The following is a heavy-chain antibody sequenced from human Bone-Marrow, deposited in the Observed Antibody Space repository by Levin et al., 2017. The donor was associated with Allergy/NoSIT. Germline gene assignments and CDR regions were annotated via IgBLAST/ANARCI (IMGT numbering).Heavy chain of an antibody. V-gene: IGHV3-21*01. CDR3: ARRYYESSDYFDAFDI. Sequence: GESLKISCAASGFTFSSYSMSWVRQAPGKGLEWVSIVSGSGSHIFYADSVKGRFTISRDNAKNSLYLQMNSLRAEDTAVYYCARRYYESSDYFDAFDIWGQGTMVTVSS. J-gene: IGHJ3*02. CDR1: GFTFSSYS. CDR2: VSGSGSHI. D-gene: IGHD3-22*01.